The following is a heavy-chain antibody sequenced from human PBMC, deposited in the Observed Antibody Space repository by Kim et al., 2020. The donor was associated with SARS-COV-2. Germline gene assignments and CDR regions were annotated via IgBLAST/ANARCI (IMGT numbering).Heavy chain of an antibody. D-gene: IGHD3-10*01. CDR3: TTLYGSGSYYSVY. J-gene: IGHJ4*02. CDR1: GFTFSNAW. V-gene: IGHV3-15*01. Sequence: GGSLRLSCASSGFTFSNAWMSWVRQAPGKGLEWVGRIKSKTDGGTTDYAAPVKGRFTISRDDSKNTLYLQMNSLKTEDTAVYYCTTLYGSGSYYSVYWGQGTLVTVSS. CDR2: IKSKTDGGTT.